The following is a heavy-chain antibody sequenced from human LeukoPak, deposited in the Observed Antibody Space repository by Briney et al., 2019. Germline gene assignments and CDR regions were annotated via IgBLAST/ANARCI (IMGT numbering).Heavy chain of an antibody. CDR3: ASGSGRFYFDH. J-gene: IGHJ4*02. V-gene: IGHV4-31*03. D-gene: IGHD3-10*01. Sequence: SETLSLTCSVSSGSISSGSYWWSWIRQHPGKGLEWIGYLYYSGTTYYNPSLKSRVTISIDKSKNLFSLKLRSVTAADTAVYYCASGSGRFYFDHWGQGTLVSVSS. CDR2: LYYSGTT. CDR1: SGSISSGSYW.